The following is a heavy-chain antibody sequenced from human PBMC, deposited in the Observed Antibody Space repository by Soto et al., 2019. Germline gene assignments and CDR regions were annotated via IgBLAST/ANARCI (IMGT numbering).Heavy chain of an antibody. CDR1: GYTITSYD. V-gene: IGHV1-8*01. CDR3: ARVMSSGWPNWFDP. CDR2: MNPNSGNT. J-gene: IGHJ5*02. Sequence: GASVKVSCKASGYTITSYDINWVRQATGQGLEWMGWMNPNSGNTGYAQKFQGRVTMTRNTSISTAYMELSSLRSEDTAVYYCARVMSSGWPNWFDPWGQGTLVTVSS. D-gene: IGHD6-19*01.